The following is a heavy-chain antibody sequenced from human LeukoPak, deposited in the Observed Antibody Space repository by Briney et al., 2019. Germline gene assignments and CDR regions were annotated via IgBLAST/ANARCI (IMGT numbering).Heavy chain of an antibody. Sequence: PSETLSLTCTVSGGSVSSGSYYWSWIRQPPGKGLEWIGYIYYSGSTNYNPSLKSRVTISVDTSKNQFSLKLSSVTAADTAVYYCARVGDSSGYSFDYWGQGTLVTVSS. CDR1: GGSVSSGSYY. CDR3: ARVGDSSGYSFDY. J-gene: IGHJ4*02. V-gene: IGHV4-61*01. D-gene: IGHD3-22*01. CDR2: IYYSGST.